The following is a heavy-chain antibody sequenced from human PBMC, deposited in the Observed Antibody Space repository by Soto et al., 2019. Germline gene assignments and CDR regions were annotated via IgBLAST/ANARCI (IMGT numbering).Heavy chain of an antibody. D-gene: IGHD6-19*01. CDR1: GYPYTNSY. V-gene: IGHV1-2*02. CDR3: ASDFRTRGWFRQAGNFAMDV. J-gene: IGHJ6*02. CDR2: IHPNTGGT. Sequence: QVQLVQSGAEVRKPGASVKVSCKASGYPYTNSYMHWVRQAPGQGLEWMGWIHPNTGGTNYAQKFQGRVPMTRDTSVSTVYMELNRLTADDTAIYSCASDFRTRGWFRQAGNFAMDVWGQGTTVTVS.